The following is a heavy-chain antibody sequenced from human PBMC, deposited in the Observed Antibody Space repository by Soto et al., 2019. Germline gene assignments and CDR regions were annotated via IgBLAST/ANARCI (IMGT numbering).Heavy chain of an antibody. D-gene: IGHD3-16*01. CDR2: IYYSGST. V-gene: IGHV4-59*01. J-gene: IGHJ6*02. Sequence: PSETLSLTCTVSGGSISSYYWSWIRQPPGKGLEWIGYIYYSGSTNYNPSLKSRVTISVDTSKNQFSLKLSSVTAADTAVYYCARGGIMITFGGVIGMDVWGQGTTVTVSS. CDR1: GGSISSYY. CDR3: ARGGIMITFGGVIGMDV.